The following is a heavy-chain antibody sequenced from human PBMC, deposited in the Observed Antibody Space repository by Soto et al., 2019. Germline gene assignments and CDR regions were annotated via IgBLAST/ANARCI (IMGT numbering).Heavy chain of an antibody. CDR1: GFTFSSYS. J-gene: IGHJ3*02. CDR2: ISSSSSYI. CDR3: ARDGDYYDSSGYYSDAFDI. V-gene: IGHV3-21*01. D-gene: IGHD3-22*01. Sequence: PGGSLRLSCAASGFTFSSYSMNWVRQAPGKGLEWVSSISSSSSYIYYADSVKGRFTISRDNAKNSLYLQMNSLRAEDTAVYYCARDGDYYDSSGYYSDAFDIWGQGTMVTVSS.